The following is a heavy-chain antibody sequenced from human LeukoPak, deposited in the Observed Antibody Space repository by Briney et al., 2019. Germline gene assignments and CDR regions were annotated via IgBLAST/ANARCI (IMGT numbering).Heavy chain of an antibody. CDR1: GYTFTGYY. J-gene: IGHJ4*02. Sequence: ASVKVSCKASGYTFTGYYMHWVRQAPGQGLEWMGWINPNSGGTNYAQKFQGRVTMTRDTFISTAYMELSRLRSDDTAVYYCARDPGITIFGVVMYFDYWGQGTLVTVSS. V-gene: IGHV1-2*02. CDR2: INPNSGGT. D-gene: IGHD3-3*01. CDR3: ARDPGITIFGVVMYFDY.